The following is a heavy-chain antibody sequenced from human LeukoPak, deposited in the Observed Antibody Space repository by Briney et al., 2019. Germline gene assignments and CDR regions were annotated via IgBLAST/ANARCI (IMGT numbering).Heavy chain of an antibody. V-gene: IGHV4-39*01. CDR1: GDSISSYNYY. CDR2: VFHTGST. J-gene: IGHJ4*02. D-gene: IGHD3-10*01. Sequence: TSSETLSLTCTVSGDSISSYNYYWGWIRQPPGKGLDWIGNVFHTGSTYYNPSLTSRLSISVDTSREQFSLTLSSVTAADTAVYYCARRHQNTYYYGSGSRISGFDYWGQGTLVTVSS. CDR3: ARRHQNTYYYGSGSRISGFDY.